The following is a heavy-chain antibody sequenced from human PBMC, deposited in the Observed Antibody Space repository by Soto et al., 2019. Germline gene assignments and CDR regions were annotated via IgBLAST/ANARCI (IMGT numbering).Heavy chain of an antibody. D-gene: IGHD6-13*01. CDR1: GGTFSSYT. Sequence: GASVKVSGKASGGTFSSYTISWVRQAPGQGLEWMGRIIPILGIANYAQKFQGRVTITADKSTSTAYMELSSLRSEDTAVYYCARPQGQLVPIGIPTIPDQDYYYGMDVWG. CDR3: ARPQGQLVPIGIPTIPDQDYYYGMDV. CDR2: IIPILGIA. V-gene: IGHV1-69*02. J-gene: IGHJ6*02.